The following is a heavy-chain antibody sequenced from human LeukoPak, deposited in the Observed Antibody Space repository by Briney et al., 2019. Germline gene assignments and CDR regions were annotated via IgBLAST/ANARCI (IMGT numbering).Heavy chain of an antibody. CDR1: GYTFTSYA. D-gene: IGHD4-17*01. V-gene: IGHV7-4-1*02. J-gene: IGHJ5*02. CDR3: ARFADYGDSRYNWFDP. Sequence: ASVKVSCKASGYTFTSYAMNWVRQAPGQGLEWMGWINTNTGNPTYAQGFTGRFVFSLDTSVSTAYLQTSSLKAEDTAVYYCARFADYGDSRYNWFDPWGQGTLVTVSS. CDR2: INTNTGNP.